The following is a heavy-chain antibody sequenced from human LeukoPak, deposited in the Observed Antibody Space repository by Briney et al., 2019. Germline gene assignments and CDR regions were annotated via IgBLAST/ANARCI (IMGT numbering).Heavy chain of an antibody. J-gene: IGHJ4*02. CDR2: NDYRGYS. CDR3: ARALANYYDSSGALDY. D-gene: IGHD3-22*01. V-gene: IGHV4-39*07. CDR1: GGSVSSHGYY. Sequence: SETLSLTCTVSGGSVSSHGYYWGWIRQPPGKGLEWIGSNDYRGYSYYIPSLKSRVTISIDTSKNQLSLRLTSVTAADTAVYYCARALANYYDSSGALDYWGQGTLVTVSS.